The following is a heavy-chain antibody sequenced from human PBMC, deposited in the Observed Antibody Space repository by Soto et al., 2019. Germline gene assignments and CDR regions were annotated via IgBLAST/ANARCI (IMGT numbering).Heavy chain of an antibody. D-gene: IGHD2-2*01. J-gene: IGHJ5*02. V-gene: IGHV3-21*01. Sequence: GGSLRLSCAASGFTFSSYSMNWVRQAPGKGLEWVSSISSSSSYIYYADSVKGRFTISRDNAKNSLYLQMNSLRAEDTAVYYCARDHRQYQLPPSAARLGWFDPWGQGTLVTVSS. CDR2: ISSSSSYI. CDR1: GFTFSSYS. CDR3: ARDHRQYQLPPSAARLGWFDP.